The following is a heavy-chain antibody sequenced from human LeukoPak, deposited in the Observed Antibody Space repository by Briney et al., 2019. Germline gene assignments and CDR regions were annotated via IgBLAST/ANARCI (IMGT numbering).Heavy chain of an antibody. V-gene: IGHV3-7*03. CDR3: ARRYFDS. CDR1: GCTFSSYW. CDR2: IKQDGSAK. J-gene: IGHJ4*02. Sequence: GGSLRLSCAASGCTFSSYWMSWVRQAPGKGPEWVANIKQDGSAKYYVDSVKGRFTISRDNAKNSLYLQMNSLRAEDTAVYYCARRYFDSWGQGTLVTVSS.